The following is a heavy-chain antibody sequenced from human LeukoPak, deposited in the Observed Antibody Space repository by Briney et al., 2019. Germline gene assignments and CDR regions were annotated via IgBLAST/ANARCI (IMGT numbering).Heavy chain of an antibody. J-gene: IGHJ6*03. CDR3: ARGTIPAGQQTYYYLDV. V-gene: IGHV4-4*07. Sequence: SETLSLTCTVSGDSISNYYWNWIRQPAGKGLEWIGRYYTSANINYNPSLKSRVTMSVDTSKNQVSLRLSSVTAADTAMYYCARGTIPAGQQTYYYLDVWGKGTTVTVSS. CDR2: YYTSANI. CDR1: GDSISNYY. D-gene: IGHD2-2*01.